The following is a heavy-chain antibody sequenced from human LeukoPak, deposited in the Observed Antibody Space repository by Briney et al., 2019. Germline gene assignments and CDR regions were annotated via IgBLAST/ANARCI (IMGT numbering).Heavy chain of an antibody. J-gene: IGHJ4*02. CDR2: INPNSGGT. CDR1: GYTFTGHY. CDR3: ARSGYVWGSYRLDY. D-gene: IGHD3-16*02. Sequence: GASVKVSCKASGYTFTGHYMHWVRQAPGQGLEWMGRINPNSGGTNYAQKFQGRVTMTRDTSISTAYMELSRLRSDDTAVYYCARSGYVWGSYRLDYWGQGTLVTVSS. V-gene: IGHV1-2*06.